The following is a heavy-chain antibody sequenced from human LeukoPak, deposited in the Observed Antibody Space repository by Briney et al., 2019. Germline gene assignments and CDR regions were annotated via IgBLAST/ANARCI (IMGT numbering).Heavy chain of an antibody. D-gene: IGHD3-9*01. CDR3: ASHYDILTGYYFGY. J-gene: IGHJ4*02. V-gene: IGHV4-59*01. Sequence: SETLSLTCTVSGGSISSYYWSWIRQPPGKGLEWIGYFHYSGTANYNPSLKSRVTISVGTSKNQFSLKLTSVTAADTAVYFCASHYDILTGYYFGYWGQGTLVTVSS. CDR2: FHYSGTA. CDR1: GGSISSYY.